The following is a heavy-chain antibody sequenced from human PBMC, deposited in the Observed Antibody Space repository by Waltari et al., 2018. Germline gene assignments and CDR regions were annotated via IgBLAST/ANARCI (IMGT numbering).Heavy chain of an antibody. CDR3: ARDAYSSSSLSPYYFDY. V-gene: IGHV1-69*05. D-gene: IGHD6-13*01. J-gene: IGHJ4*02. Sequence: QVQLVQSGAEVKKPGSSVKVSCKASGSTFSSYAITWVRQAPGQGLEWMGGIIPIFGTANYAQKFQGRVTITTDESTSTAYMELSSLRSEDTAVYYCARDAYSSSSLSPYYFDYWGQGTLVTVSS. CDR1: GSTFSSYA. CDR2: IIPIFGTA.